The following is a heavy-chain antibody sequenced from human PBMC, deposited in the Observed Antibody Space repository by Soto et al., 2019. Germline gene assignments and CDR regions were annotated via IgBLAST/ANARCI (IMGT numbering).Heavy chain of an antibody. D-gene: IGHD6-13*01. CDR1: GFTFGDYA. CDR3: TRDLPTYSSSWWYYYYGMDV. J-gene: IGHJ6*02. CDR2: IRSKAYGGTT. Sequence: LRLSCTASGFTFGDYAMSWFRQAPGKGLEWVGFIRSKAYGGTTEYAASVKGRFTISRDDSKSIAYLQMNSLKTEDTAVYYCTRDLPTYSSSWWYYYYGMDVWGQGTTVTVSS. V-gene: IGHV3-49*03.